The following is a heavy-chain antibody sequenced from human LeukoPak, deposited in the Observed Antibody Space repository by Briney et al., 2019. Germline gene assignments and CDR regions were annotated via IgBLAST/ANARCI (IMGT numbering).Heavy chain of an antibody. CDR2: IIPIFGTA. Sequence: SVKVSCKASGGTFSSYAISWVRQAPGQGLEWMGGIIPIFGTANYAQKFQGRVTITADKSTSTAYMELSSLRSEDTAVYYCATEIAAAGTIHWGQGTLVTVSS. J-gene: IGHJ4*02. V-gene: IGHV1-69*06. CDR1: GGTFSSYA. CDR3: ATEIAAAGTIH. D-gene: IGHD6-13*01.